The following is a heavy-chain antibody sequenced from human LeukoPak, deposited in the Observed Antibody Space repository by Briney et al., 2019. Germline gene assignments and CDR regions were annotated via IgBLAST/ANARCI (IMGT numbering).Heavy chain of an antibody. Sequence: GSLRLSFAASGFTFSSYAMHWVRQAPGKGLEWVAVISYDGSNKYYADSVKGRFTISRDNAKNSLYLQMNSLRAEDTALYYCARDNDLLRYFDWPLDYWGQGTLVTVSS. V-gene: IGHV3-30-3*01. CDR2: ISYDGSNK. CDR1: GFTFSSYA. CDR3: ARDNDLLRYFDWPLDY. J-gene: IGHJ4*02. D-gene: IGHD3-9*01.